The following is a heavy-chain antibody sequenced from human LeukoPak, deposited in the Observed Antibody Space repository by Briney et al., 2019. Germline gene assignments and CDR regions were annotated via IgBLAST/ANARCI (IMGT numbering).Heavy chain of an antibody. CDR3: ARGGPRHIVVVTADSSYFDY. D-gene: IGHD2-21*02. CDR2: ISAYNGNT. J-gene: IGHJ4*02. Sequence: APVTVSCKASGYTFTSYGISWVRQAPGQGLEWMGWISAYNGNTNYAQKLQGRVTMSTDTSTSTAYMELRSLRSDDTAVYYCARGGPRHIVVVTADSSYFDYWGQGTLVTVSS. CDR1: GYTFTSYG. V-gene: IGHV1-18*01.